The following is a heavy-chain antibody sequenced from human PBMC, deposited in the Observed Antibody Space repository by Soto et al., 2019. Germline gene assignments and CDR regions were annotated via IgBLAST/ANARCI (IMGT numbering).Heavy chain of an antibody. CDR3: SKQEGGYGDYGYYYYYMDV. J-gene: IGHJ6*03. D-gene: IGHD4-17*01. Sequence: GGSLRLSCAASGFTFSSYGMHWVRQAPGKGLEWVAVISYDGGNKYYADSVKGRFTISRDNSKNTLYMQKNSLRAEDTTVYYCSKQEGGYGDYGYYYYYMDVWGKGTTVTVSS. CDR2: ISYDGGNK. CDR1: GFTFSSYG. V-gene: IGHV3-30*18.